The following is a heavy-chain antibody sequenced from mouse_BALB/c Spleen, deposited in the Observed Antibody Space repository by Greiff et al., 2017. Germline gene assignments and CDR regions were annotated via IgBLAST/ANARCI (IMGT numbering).Heavy chain of an antibody. J-gene: IGHJ1*01. Sequence: VKVVESGPGLVAPSQSLSITCTVSGFSLSRYSVHWVRQPPGKGLEWLGMIWGGGSTDYNSALKSRLSISKDNSKSQVFLKMNSLQTDDTAMYYCARNDGDGNYRYWYFDVWGAGTTVTVSS. CDR2: IWGGGST. D-gene: IGHD2-1*01. V-gene: IGHV2-6-4*01. CDR3: ARNDGDGNYRYWYFDV. CDR1: GFSLSRYS.